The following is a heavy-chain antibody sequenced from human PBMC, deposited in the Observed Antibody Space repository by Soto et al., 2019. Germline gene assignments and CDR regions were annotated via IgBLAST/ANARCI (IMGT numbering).Heavy chain of an antibody. Sequence: ASVKVSCKASGGTFSSYAISWVRQAPGQGLEWMGGIIPILGIANYAQKFQGRVTITADKSTSTAYMELSSLRSEDTAVSYCARDSTVSSGSYYFDYWGQGTLVTVSS. CDR3: ARDSTVSSGSYYFDY. CDR1: GGTFSSYA. V-gene: IGHV1-69*10. J-gene: IGHJ4*02. CDR2: IIPILGIA. D-gene: IGHD3-10*01.